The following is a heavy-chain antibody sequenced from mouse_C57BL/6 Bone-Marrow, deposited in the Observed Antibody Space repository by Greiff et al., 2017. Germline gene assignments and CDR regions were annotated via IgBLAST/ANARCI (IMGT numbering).Heavy chain of an antibody. CDR1: GYTFTSYG. CDR2: IYPRSGNT. Sequence: VKLQQSGAELARPGASVKLSCKASGYTFTSYGISWVKQRTGQGLEWIGEIYPRSGNTYYNEKFKGKATLTADKSSSTAYMELRSLTSEDSAVYFCAPLYYYGSSYVWFAYWGQGTLVTDSA. D-gene: IGHD1-1*01. CDR3: APLYYYGSSYVWFAY. V-gene: IGHV1-81*01. J-gene: IGHJ3*01.